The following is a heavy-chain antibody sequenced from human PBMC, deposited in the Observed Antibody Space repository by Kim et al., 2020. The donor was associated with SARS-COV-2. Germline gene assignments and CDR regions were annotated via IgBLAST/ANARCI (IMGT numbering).Heavy chain of an antibody. J-gene: IGHJ4*02. CDR3: ATDSTIFGVVNQFYY. V-gene: IGHV1-24*01. CDR1: GYTLTELS. Sequence: ASVKVSCKVSGYTLTELSMHWVRQAPGKGLDWMGGFDPEDGETIYAQKFQGRVTMTEDTSTDTAYMELSSLRSEDTAVYYCATDSTIFGVVNQFYYWGQGTLVTVSS. CDR2: FDPEDGET. D-gene: IGHD3-3*01.